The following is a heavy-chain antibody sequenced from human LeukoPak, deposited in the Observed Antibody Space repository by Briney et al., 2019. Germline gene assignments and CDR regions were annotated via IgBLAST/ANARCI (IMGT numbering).Heavy chain of an antibody. Sequence: QPGGSLRLSCAASGFTFSSYAMSWVRQAPGKGLEWVSAISGSGGSTYYADSVKGRFTISRENSKNTLYLQMNSLRAEDTAVYYCAKDPAYYDFWSGYYTGGNFDYWGQGTLVTVSS. V-gene: IGHV3-23*01. D-gene: IGHD3-3*01. CDR2: ISGSGGST. J-gene: IGHJ4*02. CDR3: AKDPAYYDFWSGYYTGGNFDY. CDR1: GFTFSSYA.